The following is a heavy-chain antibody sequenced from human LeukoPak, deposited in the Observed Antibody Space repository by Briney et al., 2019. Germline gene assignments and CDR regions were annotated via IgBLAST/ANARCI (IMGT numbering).Heavy chain of an antibody. CDR3: ARTPPLVVAAEPFDY. CDR2: ISYDGSNK. CDR1: GFTFSSYA. V-gene: IGHV3-30*04. Sequence: GGSLRLSCAAAGFTFSSYAMHWVRQAPGKGLEWVAVISYDGSNKYSADSVKGRFTISRDNSKNTLYLQMNSLRAEDTAVYYCARTPPLVVAAEPFDYWGQGTLVTVSS. D-gene: IGHD2-15*01. J-gene: IGHJ4*02.